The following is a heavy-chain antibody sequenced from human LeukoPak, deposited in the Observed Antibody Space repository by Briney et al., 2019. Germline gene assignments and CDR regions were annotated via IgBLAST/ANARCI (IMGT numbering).Heavy chain of an antibody. CDR2: ISYDGSNK. V-gene: IGHV3-30*18. Sequence: PGGSLRLSCAASGFTFSTYGMHWVRQAPGKGLEWVAVISYDGSNKYYADSVKGRFTISRDNSKNTLYLQMNSLRAEDTAVYYCAKDFSDFWSGLDYWGQGTLVTVSS. CDR3: AKDFSDFWSGLDY. CDR1: GFTFSTYG. D-gene: IGHD3-3*01. J-gene: IGHJ4*02.